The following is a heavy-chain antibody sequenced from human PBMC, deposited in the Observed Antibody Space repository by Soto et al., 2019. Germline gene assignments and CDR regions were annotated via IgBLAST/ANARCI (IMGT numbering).Heavy chain of an antibody. V-gene: IGHV3-30*18. D-gene: IGHD3-16*01. CDR2: ISYDGSNK. Sequence: QVQLVESGGGVVQPGRSLRLSCAASGFTFSSYGMHWVRQAPGQGLEWVAVISYDGSNKYYADSVKGRFTISRDNSKNTLYLQMNSLRAEDTAVYYCAKDGAWIDYWGPGTLVTVSS. CDR3: AKDGAWIDY. CDR1: GFTFSSYG. J-gene: IGHJ4*02.